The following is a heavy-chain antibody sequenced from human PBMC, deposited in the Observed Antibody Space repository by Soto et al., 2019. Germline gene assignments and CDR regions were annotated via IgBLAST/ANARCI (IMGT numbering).Heavy chain of an antibody. J-gene: IGHJ6*02. CDR1: VFTFSSYG. Sequence: WWSLRLSCTASVFTFSSYGMHWVRQAPGKGLEWVAVISYDGSNKYYADSVKGRFTISRDNSKNTLYLQMNSLRAEDTAVYYCAKDLGDYYYYYGMDVWGQGTTVTVSS. CDR3: AKDLGDYYYYYGMDV. V-gene: IGHV3-30*18. D-gene: IGHD4-17*01. CDR2: ISYDGSNK.